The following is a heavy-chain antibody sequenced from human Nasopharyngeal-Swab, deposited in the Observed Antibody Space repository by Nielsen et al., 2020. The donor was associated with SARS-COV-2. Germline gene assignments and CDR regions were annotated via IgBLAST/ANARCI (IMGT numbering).Heavy chain of an antibody. V-gene: IGHV3-30*03. J-gene: IGHJ3*02. D-gene: IGHD2/OR15-2a*01. Sequence: GGSLRLSCAASGFTFSAYGMHWVRQAPGRGLEWLTFIAYDGRTKYSADSVRGRFTVSRDNSKSTLHLQMSSLRAEDTATYYCAREGIDAFDIWGQGTMVTVSS. CDR3: AREGIDAFDI. CDR2: IAYDGRTK. CDR1: GFTFSAYG.